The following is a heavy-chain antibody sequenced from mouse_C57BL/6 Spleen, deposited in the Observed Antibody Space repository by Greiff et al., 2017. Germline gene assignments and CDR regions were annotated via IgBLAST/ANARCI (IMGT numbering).Heavy chain of an antibody. J-gene: IGHJ2*01. Sequence: VQLQQSGAELLKPGASVKLSCTASGFNIKDYYMHWVKQRTEQGLEWIGRIDPEDGETKYAQKFQGKATITADTSSNTAYLQLSSLTSEDTAVXYCARNSNYLDYWGQGTTLTVSS. V-gene: IGHV14-2*01. CDR3: ARNSNYLDY. D-gene: IGHD2-5*01. CDR1: GFNIKDYY. CDR2: IDPEDGET.